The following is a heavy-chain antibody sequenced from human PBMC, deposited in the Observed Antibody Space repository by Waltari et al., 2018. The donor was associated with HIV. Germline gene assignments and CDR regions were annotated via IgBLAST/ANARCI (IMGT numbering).Heavy chain of an antibody. Sequence: VQLQQWGGVLLNSSVTLSLPCAVYGGSFNGFFWTWLRQPPGRGLEWIGEISHSGAPAYNPSLGGRATVSLDTTKNQFFVTLKSLTVADTATYFCARGRRPYHNLFTGYTFYFDSWGRGS. D-gene: IGHD3-9*01. CDR2: ISHSGAP. V-gene: IGHV4-34*02. CDR1: GGSFNGFF. J-gene: IGHJ4*02. CDR3: ARGRRPYHNLFTGYTFYFDS.